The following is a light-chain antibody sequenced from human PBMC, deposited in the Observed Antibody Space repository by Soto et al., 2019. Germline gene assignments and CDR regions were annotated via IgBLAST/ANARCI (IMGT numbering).Light chain of an antibody. V-gene: IGKV3-20*01. Sequence: EIVLTQSPGTLSLSPGERATLSCRASQSVTDNYLAWYQQKPGQAPRLVISGASSRTSGIPDRFSASGSGTDFTLTISRLEPEDFAVYYCQQYGSSIFTFGPGTKVDIK. CDR2: GAS. J-gene: IGKJ3*01. CDR3: QQYGSSIFT. CDR1: QSVTDNY.